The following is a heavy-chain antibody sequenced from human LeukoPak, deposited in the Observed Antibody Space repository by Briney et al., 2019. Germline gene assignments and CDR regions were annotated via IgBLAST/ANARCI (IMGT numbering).Heavy chain of an antibody. V-gene: IGHV1-2*02. CDR3: ARDRVGRGWPGPYYFEF. CDR2: ISPNTGAT. CDR1: GYTFTGYY. Sequence: ASVKVSCKPSGYTFTGYYMHWVRQAPGQGLEWMGWISPNTGATMYAQKFQGRVNLTRDTSIDTGYMELSSLRSDDTAVYYWARDRVGRGWPGPYYFEFWGQGSLVSVSS. J-gene: IGHJ4*02. D-gene: IGHD6-19*01.